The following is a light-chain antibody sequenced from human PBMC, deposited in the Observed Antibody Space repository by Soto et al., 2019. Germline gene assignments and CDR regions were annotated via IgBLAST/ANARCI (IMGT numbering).Light chain of an antibody. V-gene: IGKV1-5*03. J-gene: IGKJ1*01. Sequence: DIQMTQSPSTLSASVGDRVTITCRASQSISSGLAWYQQKPGKAPKLLIYKASSLESGVPSRFSGSGSGTEFTLTTSSLQPDDFATYYCQQYNSYPWTFGQGTKVEIK. CDR3: QQYNSYPWT. CDR1: QSISSG. CDR2: KAS.